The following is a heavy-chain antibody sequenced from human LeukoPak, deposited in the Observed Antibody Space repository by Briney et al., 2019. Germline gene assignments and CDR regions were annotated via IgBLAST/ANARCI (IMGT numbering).Heavy chain of an antibody. D-gene: IGHD6-19*01. CDR1: GFTFSSYW. V-gene: IGHV3-74*01. CDR3: ARVDGSGWHSSD. CDR2: VNTDRISR. J-gene: IGHJ4*02. Sequence: GWSLTLSCAASGFTFSSYWMHWVRQAPGKGLVWVSRVNTDRISRSYADSVKGQFTISRDNGKNTLYLQMKRLGAEDTAVYYCARVDGSGWHSSDWGQGTLVTVSS.